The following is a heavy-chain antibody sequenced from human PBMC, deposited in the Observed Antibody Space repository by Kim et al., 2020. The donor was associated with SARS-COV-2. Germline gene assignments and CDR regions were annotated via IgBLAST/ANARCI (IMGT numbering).Heavy chain of an antibody. V-gene: IGHV4-34*01. Sequence: SETLSLICAVYGGSFNDYYWSWIRQPPGKGLEWNGEINHSGSTNYNPSLRSRVIISVDTSKNQFSLKLSSVTAADTAVYYCAGGQDVDSGRYGGMDVWG. CDR2: INHSGST. CDR1: GGSFNDYY. D-gene: IGHD3-10*01. J-gene: IGHJ6*02. CDR3: AGGQDVDSGRYGGMDV.